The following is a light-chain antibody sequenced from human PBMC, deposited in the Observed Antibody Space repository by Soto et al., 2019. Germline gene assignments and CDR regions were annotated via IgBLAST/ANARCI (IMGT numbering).Light chain of an antibody. CDR2: EGS. J-gene: IGLJ2*01. CDR3: CSYAGNRTVV. Sequence: QSVLTQPASVSGSHGQSITISCTATSSDFGIYDLVSWYQQHPGKAPKVIIFEGSKRPSGVSNRFSGSASGNTASLTISGLQAEDEADYHCCSYAGNRTVVFGGGTKLTVL. CDR1: SSDFGIYDL. V-gene: IGLV2-23*03.